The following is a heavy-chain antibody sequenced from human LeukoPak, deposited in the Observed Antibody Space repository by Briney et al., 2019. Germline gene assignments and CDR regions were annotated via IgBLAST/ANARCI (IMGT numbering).Heavy chain of an antibody. D-gene: IGHD6-19*01. J-gene: IGHJ4*02. V-gene: IGHV3-30*04. CDR1: GFTFSSYA. CDR3: AKDVGSGWYFIDY. CDR2: ISYDGSNK. Sequence: GGSLRLSCAASGFTFSSYAMHWVRQAPGKGLEWVAVISYDGSNKYYADSVKGRFTISRDNSKNTLYLQMNSLRAGDTAVYYCAKDVGSGWYFIDYWGQGTLVTVSS.